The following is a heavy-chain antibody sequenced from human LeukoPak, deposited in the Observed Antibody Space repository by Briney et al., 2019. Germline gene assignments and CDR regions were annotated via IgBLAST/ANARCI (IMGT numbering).Heavy chain of an antibody. J-gene: IGHJ4*02. CDR1: GGSISSYY. CDR2: IYYSGTT. V-gene: IGHV4-59*12. Sequence: SETLSLTCSVSGGSISSYYWSWIRQPPGKGLEWIGYIYYSGTTNYKPSLKSRVTMSVDTSKNQFSLKLSSVTAADTAVYYCARVYYYDSSGYYLFDYWGQGTLVTVSS. D-gene: IGHD3-22*01. CDR3: ARVYYYDSSGYYLFDY.